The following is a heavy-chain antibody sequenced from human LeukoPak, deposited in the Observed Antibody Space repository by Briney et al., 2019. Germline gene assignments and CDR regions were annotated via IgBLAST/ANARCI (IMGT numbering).Heavy chain of an antibody. Sequence: GGSLRLSCAASGFTFSSYEMNWVRQAPGKGLLWVSRISTDGSSTSYADSVKGRFTISRDNAKNTLYLQMNSLRAEDTAVYYCARDSGHDYYFDYWGQGTLVTVSS. CDR2: ISTDGSST. J-gene: IGHJ4*02. V-gene: IGHV3-74*01. CDR1: GFTFSSYE. D-gene: IGHD5-12*01. CDR3: ARDSGHDYYFDY.